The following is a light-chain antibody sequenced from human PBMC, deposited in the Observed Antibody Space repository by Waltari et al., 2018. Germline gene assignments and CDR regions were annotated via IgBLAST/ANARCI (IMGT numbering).Light chain of an antibody. Sequence: QSVLAQPPSASGTPGQGVTISCSGSSSNIGGNGVSWYQQLPGTAPKLLIHTNDQRPSGVPDRFSASKSGTSASLAISGLQSEDGAHYFCAAWDDALNGRVFGGGTKVTVL. V-gene: IGLV1-44*01. J-gene: IGLJ3*02. CDR3: AAWDDALNGRV. CDR1: SSNIGGNG. CDR2: TND.